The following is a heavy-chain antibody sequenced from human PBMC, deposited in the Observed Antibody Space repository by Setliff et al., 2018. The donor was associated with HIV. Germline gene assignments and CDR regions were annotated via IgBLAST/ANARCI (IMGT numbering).Heavy chain of an antibody. CDR2: IIPMFGTA. CDR1: GGTFSSYA. D-gene: IGHD2-15*01. J-gene: IGHJ4*02. Sequence: ASVKVSCKASGGTFSSYAISWVRQAPGQGLEWMGGIIPMFGTANYAQKFQGRVTITADESTSTVYMELTRLRSEDTAVYYCARTLGYCSGGSCYLDYWGQGTLVTVSS. CDR3: ARTLGYCSGGSCYLDY. V-gene: IGHV1-69*13.